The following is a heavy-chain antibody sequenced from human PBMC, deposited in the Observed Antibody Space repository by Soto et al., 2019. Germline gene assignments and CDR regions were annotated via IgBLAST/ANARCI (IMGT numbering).Heavy chain of an antibody. V-gene: IGHV3-48*03. CDR3: ARALGILGVDY. D-gene: IGHD1-26*01. CDR1: GFTFSSYE. CDR2: ISGSGSTT. Sequence: GGSLRLSCEASGFTFSSYELSWVRQAPGKGLEWVSYISGSGSTTYYADSVKGRFTISRDNAKTSLYLQMNSLRAEDTAVYYCARALGILGVDYCGQGALVTVS. J-gene: IGHJ4*02.